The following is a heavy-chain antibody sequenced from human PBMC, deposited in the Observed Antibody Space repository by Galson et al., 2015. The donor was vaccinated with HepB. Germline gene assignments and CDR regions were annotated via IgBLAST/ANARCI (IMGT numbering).Heavy chain of an antibody. CDR1: GFTVSSNY. D-gene: IGHD2-2*01. V-gene: IGHV3-53*05. Sequence: SLRLSCAASGFTVSSNYMSWVRQAPGKGLEWVSVIYSGVSAYYADSVKGRFTISRDNSKNTLYLQMNSLRSEDTAVYYCAKDIVVVPAAPAFDIWGQGTMVTVSS. CDR3: AKDIVVVPAAPAFDI. J-gene: IGHJ3*02. CDR2: IYSGVSA.